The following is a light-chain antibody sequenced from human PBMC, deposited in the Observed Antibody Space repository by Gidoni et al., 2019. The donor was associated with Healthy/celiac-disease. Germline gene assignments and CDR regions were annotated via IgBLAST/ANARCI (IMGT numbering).Light chain of an antibody. J-gene: IGLJ2*01. CDR1: SSAVGGYNY. CDR3: SSYTSSSTLDVV. V-gene: IGLV2-14*01. Sequence: QSALTQPASVSGSPGQSITISCTGTSSAVGGYNYVSWYQQHPGTAPKLMIYDFSNRPSGVSNRFSGSKSGNTASRTISGLQAEDEADYYCSSYTSSSTLDVVFGGGTKLTVL. CDR2: DFS.